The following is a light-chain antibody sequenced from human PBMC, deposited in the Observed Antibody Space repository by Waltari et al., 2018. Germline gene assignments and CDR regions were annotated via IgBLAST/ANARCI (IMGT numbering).Light chain of an antibody. CDR2: DAS. Sequence: EIVLTQSPATLSLSPGESATLSCRASQSVSSYLAWYQQKPGQAPRLLIYDASNRATGIPARFSGSGSGTDFTLTISSLEPEDFAVYYCQQRSHWRTFGQGTKVEIK. CDR3: QQRSHWRT. CDR1: QSVSSY. V-gene: IGKV3-11*01. J-gene: IGKJ1*01.